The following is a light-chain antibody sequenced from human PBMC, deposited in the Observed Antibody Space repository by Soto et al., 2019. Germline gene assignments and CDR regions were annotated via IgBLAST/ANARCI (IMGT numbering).Light chain of an antibody. CDR3: SSYAGSNNYV. V-gene: IGLV2-18*02. CDR1: SADVGIYNR. J-gene: IGLJ1*01. Sequence: QSVLTQPPSVSGSPGQSVTISCTGTSADVGIYNRVAWYQQPPGTSPKLVICDVSNRPSGVPDRFSGSKSGNTASLTVSGLQAEDEADYYCSSYAGSNNYVFGTGTKVTVL. CDR2: DVS.